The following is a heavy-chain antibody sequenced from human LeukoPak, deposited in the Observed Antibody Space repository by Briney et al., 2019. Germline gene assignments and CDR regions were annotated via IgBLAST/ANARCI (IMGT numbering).Heavy chain of an antibody. V-gene: IGHV4-39*07. D-gene: IGHD1-26*01. CDR3: ARGRVGATWAYFDY. CDR2: IYYSGST. CDR1: GGSISSSSYY. Sequence: SETLSLTCTVSGGSISSSSYYWGWIRQPPGKGLEWIGSIYYSGSTYYNPSLKSRVTISVDTSKNQFSLKLSSVTAADTAVYYCARGRVGATWAYFDYWGQGTLVTVSS. J-gene: IGHJ4*02.